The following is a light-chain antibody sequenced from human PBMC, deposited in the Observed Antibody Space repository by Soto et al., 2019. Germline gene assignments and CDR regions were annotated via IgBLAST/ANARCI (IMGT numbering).Light chain of an antibody. Sequence: EIVMTQSPATLSVSPGERATLSCRASQSVSSNLAWYQQKPGQAPRLLIYGASTRATGNPARFSGSGSGTEFTLTISSLQSEDFAVYYCQQYNNWVWTFGQGTKVEIK. CDR1: QSVSSN. V-gene: IGKV3-15*01. CDR3: QQYNNWVWT. J-gene: IGKJ1*01. CDR2: GAS.